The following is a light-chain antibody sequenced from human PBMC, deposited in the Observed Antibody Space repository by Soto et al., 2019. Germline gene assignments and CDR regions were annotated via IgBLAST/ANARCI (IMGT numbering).Light chain of an antibody. CDR2: GAS. V-gene: IGKV3-15*01. CDR1: QSVGSN. CDR3: QQYNRWTPIT. J-gene: IGKJ5*01. Sequence: EIVMTQSPGTLSVSPGGRAILSCRASQSVGSNLAWYQQRPGQAPRLLIYGASTRATGIPARFSGSGSGTDFTLTISSLQSEDFAVYCCQQYNRWTPITFGQGTRLEIK.